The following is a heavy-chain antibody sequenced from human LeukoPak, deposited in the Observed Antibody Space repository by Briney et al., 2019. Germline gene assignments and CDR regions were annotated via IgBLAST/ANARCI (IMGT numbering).Heavy chain of an antibody. CDR2: IIPIFGTA. J-gene: IGHJ4*02. CDR3: ARHTVTTGIDY. Sequence: ASVKVSCKASGGTFSSYAISWVRQAPGQGLEWMGGIIPIFGTANYARKFQGRVTITADKSTSTAYMELSSLRSEDTAVYYCARHTVTTGIDYWGQGTLVTVSS. D-gene: IGHD4-17*01. V-gene: IGHV1-69*06. CDR1: GGTFSSYA.